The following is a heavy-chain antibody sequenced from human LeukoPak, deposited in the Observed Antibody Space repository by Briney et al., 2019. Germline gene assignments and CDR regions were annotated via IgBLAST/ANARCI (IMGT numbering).Heavy chain of an antibody. Sequence: SETLSLTCTVSGGSISSSSYYWGWIRQPPGKGLEWIGSIYYSGSTYYNPSLKSRVTISVDTSKNQFPLKLSSVTAADTAVYYCARIVGSSWYLNYYYGMDVWGQGTTVTVSS. D-gene: IGHD6-13*01. CDR3: ARIVGSSWYLNYYYGMDV. J-gene: IGHJ6*02. CDR1: GGSISSSSYY. CDR2: IYYSGST. V-gene: IGHV4-39*01.